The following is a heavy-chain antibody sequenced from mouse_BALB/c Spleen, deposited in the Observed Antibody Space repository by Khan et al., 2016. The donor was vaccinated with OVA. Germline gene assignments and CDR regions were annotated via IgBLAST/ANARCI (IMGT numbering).Heavy chain of an antibody. Sequence: QVQLKQSGAELAKPGASVKMSCKASGYTFTTYWMHWVKQRPGQGLEWIGYINPTSGFTDYNQKFKDKVTLTADKSSSTAYMQLSSLTSDDSAVYYCARDRIDNWGQGTTLTVSS. J-gene: IGHJ2*01. CDR2: INPTSGFT. CDR1: GYTFTTYW. V-gene: IGHV1-7*01. CDR3: ARDRIDN.